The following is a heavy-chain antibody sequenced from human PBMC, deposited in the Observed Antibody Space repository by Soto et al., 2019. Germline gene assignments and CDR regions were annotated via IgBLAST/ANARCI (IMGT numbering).Heavy chain of an antibody. V-gene: IGHV1-18*01. D-gene: IGHD2-15*01. CDR1: GYTFTAFG. CDR2: ISTYNDDT. CDR3: SRHLCSGINWDNWFDP. J-gene: IGHJ5*02. Sequence: GASVKVSCKTSGYTFTAFGITWGRQAPGQGLEWMGWISTYNDDTKYAQKVQGRLTMTTDTSTSTAYMELRSLTSDDTAPYYCSRHLCSGINWDNWFDPLLQGNLVTVSS.